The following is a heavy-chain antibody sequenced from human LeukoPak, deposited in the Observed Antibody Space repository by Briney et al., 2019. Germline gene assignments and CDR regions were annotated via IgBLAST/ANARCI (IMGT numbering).Heavy chain of an antibody. J-gene: IGHJ6*03. CDR2: IIPIFGTA. D-gene: IGHD2-2*01. CDR3: AGHLGYCSSTSCSNYYYMDV. CDR1: GGTFSSYA. Sequence: SVKVSCKASGGTFSSYAISWVRQAPGQGLEWVGGIIPIFGTANYAQKFQGRVTITTDESTSTAYMELSSLRSEDTAVYYCAGHLGYCSSTSCSNYYYMDVWGKGTTVTASS. V-gene: IGHV1-69*05.